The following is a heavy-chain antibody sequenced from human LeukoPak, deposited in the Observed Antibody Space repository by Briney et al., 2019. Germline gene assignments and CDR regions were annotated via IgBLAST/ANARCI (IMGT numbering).Heavy chain of an antibody. CDR1: GRSFSGYY. Sequence: SHTLSLTCAVYGRSFSGYYCSSIRHPPRNGLEWIGEINHSGSTNYNPSLKSRVTISVETSKNQFSLKLSSGTAADTAVYHCARGHIAAARSWFDPWGLGTLVTVSS. J-gene: IGHJ5*02. CDR3: ARGHIAAARSWFDP. D-gene: IGHD6-13*01. CDR2: INHSGST. V-gene: IGHV4-34*01.